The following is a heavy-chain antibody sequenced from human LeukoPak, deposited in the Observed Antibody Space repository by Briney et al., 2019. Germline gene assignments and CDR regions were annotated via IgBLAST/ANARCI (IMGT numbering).Heavy chain of an antibody. D-gene: IGHD3-22*01. J-gene: IGHJ4*02. Sequence: AESLTLSCAASGLTLTSYSMNCVRQAPGKVLEWVSSVSSVSSYIYYEASVKGQFTISRDNATNTLYLQMHSLRAEDTAVNYCARVDYEGYDYWGQGTLVTVSS. V-gene: IGHV3-21*01. CDR1: GLTLTSYS. CDR3: ARVDYEGYDY. CDR2: VSSVSSYI.